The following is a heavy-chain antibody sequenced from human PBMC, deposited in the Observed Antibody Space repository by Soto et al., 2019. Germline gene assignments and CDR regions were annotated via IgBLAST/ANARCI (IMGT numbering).Heavy chain of an antibody. CDR3: AAFLCSSTSCYGYYGMDV. Sequence: SVKVSCKASGFTFTSSAVQWARQARGQRLEWIGWIVVGSGNTNYAQKFQERVTITRDMSTSTAYMELSSLRSEDTAVYYCAAFLCSSTSCYGYYGMDVWGQGTTVTVSS. J-gene: IGHJ6*02. CDR1: GFTFTSSA. CDR2: IVVGSGNT. D-gene: IGHD2-2*01. V-gene: IGHV1-58*01.